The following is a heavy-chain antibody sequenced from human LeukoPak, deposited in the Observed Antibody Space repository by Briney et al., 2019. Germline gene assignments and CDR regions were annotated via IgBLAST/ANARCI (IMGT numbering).Heavy chain of an antibody. Sequence: ASVKVSCKASGYTFTGYYMHWVRQAPGQGLEWMGWINPNSGGTNYAQKFQGRVTMTRDTSISTAYMELSRLRSDDTAVYHCAREVGYCSSTSCSSRNFQHWGRGTLVTVSS. CDR3: AREVGYCSSTSCSSRNFQH. J-gene: IGHJ1*01. CDR1: GYTFTGYY. V-gene: IGHV1-2*02. CDR2: INPNSGGT. D-gene: IGHD2-2*01.